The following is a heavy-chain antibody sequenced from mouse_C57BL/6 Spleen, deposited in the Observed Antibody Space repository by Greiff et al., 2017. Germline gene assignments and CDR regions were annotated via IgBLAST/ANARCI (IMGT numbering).Heavy chain of an antibody. CDR2: IRLKSDNYAT. CDR3: KIHPGLGGFAY. J-gene: IGHJ3*01. Sequence: DVKLVESGGGLVQPGGSMKLSCVASGFTFSNYWMNWVRQSPEKGLEWVAQIRLKSDNYATHYAESVKGRFTISRDDSKSSVYLQMNNLRAEDTGIYYCKIHPGLGGFAYWGQGTLVTVSA. CDR1: GFTFSNYW. D-gene: IGHD2-14*01. V-gene: IGHV6-3*01.